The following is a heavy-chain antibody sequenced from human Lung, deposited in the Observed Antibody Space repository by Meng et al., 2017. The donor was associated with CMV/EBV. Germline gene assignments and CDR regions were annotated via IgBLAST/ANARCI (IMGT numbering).Heavy chain of an antibody. CDR2: IYYSGST. J-gene: IGHJ5*02. CDR1: GGSISSYY. Sequence: SETLSLXXTVSGGSISSYYWSWIRQPPGKGLEWIGYIYYSGSTNYNPSLKSRVTISVDTSKNQFSLKLSSVTVADTAVYYCARVDGTYYDFWSGSVGSWFDPWGQGTXVTVSS. D-gene: IGHD3-3*01. V-gene: IGHV4-59*01. CDR3: ARVDGTYYDFWSGSVGSWFDP.